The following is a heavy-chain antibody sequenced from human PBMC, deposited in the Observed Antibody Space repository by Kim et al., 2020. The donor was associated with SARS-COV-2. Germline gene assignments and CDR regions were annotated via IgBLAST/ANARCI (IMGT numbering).Heavy chain of an antibody. Sequence: PSLTSRVTISVDTSKNQFSLKLSSVTAADTAVYYCARDGVDYGGNTPFDYWGQGTLVTVSS. V-gene: IGHV4-39*07. CDR3: ARDGVDYGGNTPFDY. D-gene: IGHD4-17*01. J-gene: IGHJ4*02.